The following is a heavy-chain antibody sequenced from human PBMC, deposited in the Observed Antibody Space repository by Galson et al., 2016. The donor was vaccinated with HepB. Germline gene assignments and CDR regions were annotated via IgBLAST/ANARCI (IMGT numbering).Heavy chain of an antibody. V-gene: IGHV4-61*02. CDR1: GVSISSVSYY. Sequence: TLSLTCTVSGVSISSVSYYWGWIRQPAGKGLEWIGRIYTNGGPNYNPSLKSRVTISIDSSENQFFLNLTSVTAADTAVYYCARTTISAHPYFDCWDQGTLVSVSS. D-gene: IGHD2-21*02. J-gene: IGHJ4*02. CDR3: ARTTISAHPYFDC. CDR2: IYTNGGP.